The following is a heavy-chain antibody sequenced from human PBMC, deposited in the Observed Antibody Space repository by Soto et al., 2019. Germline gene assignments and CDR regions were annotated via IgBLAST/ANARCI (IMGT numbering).Heavy chain of an antibody. J-gene: IGHJ4*02. CDR3: ARHGAYGRSAYYAS. V-gene: IGHV4-59*08. Sequence: SETLCLTCTVSGGSSTSYDGSWIRQPPGRGLEWIGYISNSESTKYNPSLKSRVTMSVDASKNQFSLKLSSVTAADTAVYYCARHGAYGRSAYYASRGRGTLVTVSS. CDR2: ISNSEST. D-gene: IGHD3-22*01. CDR1: GGSSTSYD.